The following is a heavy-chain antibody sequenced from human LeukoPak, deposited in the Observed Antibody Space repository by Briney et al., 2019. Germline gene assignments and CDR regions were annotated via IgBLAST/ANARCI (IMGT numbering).Heavy chain of an antibody. Sequence: PSETLSLTCTVSGGSISSGSYYWSWIRQPAGKGLEWIGRIYTSGSTNYNPSLKSRVTISVDTSKNQFSLKLSSVTAADTAVYYCAREDDYGDYEGGGAYWGQGTLVTVSS. D-gene: IGHD4-17*01. V-gene: IGHV4-61*02. CDR3: AREDDYGDYEGGGAY. J-gene: IGHJ4*02. CDR1: GGSISSGSYY. CDR2: IYTSGST.